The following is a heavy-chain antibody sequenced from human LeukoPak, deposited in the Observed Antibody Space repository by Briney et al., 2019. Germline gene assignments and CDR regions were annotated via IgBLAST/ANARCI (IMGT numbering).Heavy chain of an antibody. D-gene: IGHD4-17*01. CDR1: GFTFSSYA. CDR2: ISGSAGST. V-gene: IGHV3-23*01. CDR3: AKGRAKATVTAGDH. J-gene: IGHJ4*02. Sequence: GGSLRLSCAASGFTFSSYAMSWVRQAPGKGLEWVSAISGSAGSTHYADSVKGRFTISRDNSKNTLYLQMDSLRADDTAVYYCAKGRAKATVTAGDHWGQGTLATVSS.